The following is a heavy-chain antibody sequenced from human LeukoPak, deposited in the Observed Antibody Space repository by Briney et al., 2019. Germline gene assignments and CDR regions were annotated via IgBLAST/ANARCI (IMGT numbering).Heavy chain of an antibody. D-gene: IGHD3-22*01. CDR1: GGSISSSNW. CDR3: ARDRYYYDSSGYRFFDY. Sequence: SETLSLTCAVSGGSISSSNWWSWVRQPPGKGLEWIGRIYTSGSTNYNPSLKSRVTMSADTSKNQFSLKLSSVTAADTAVYYCARDRYYYDSSGYRFFDYWGQGTLVTVSS. J-gene: IGHJ4*02. V-gene: IGHV4-4*02. CDR2: IYTSGST.